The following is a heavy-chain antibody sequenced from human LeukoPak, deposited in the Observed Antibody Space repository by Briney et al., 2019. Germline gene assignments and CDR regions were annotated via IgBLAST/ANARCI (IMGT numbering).Heavy chain of an antibody. D-gene: IGHD6-19*01. J-gene: IGHJ4*02. CDR2: ISSSSSYI. CDR1: GFTFSSYS. CDR3: ARDRRGRGIAVAGMGY. V-gene: IGHV3-21*05. Sequence: GGSLRLSCAASGFTFSSYSMNWVRQAPGKGLEWVSYISSSSSYIYYADSVKGRFTISRDTAKNSLYLQVNSLSAEDTAIYYCARDRRGRGIAVAGMGYWGQGTLVTVSS.